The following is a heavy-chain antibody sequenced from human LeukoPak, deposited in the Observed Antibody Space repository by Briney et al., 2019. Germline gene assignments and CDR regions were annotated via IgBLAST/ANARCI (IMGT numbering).Heavy chain of an antibody. V-gene: IGHV4-31*03. J-gene: IGHJ4*02. D-gene: IGHD6-13*01. CDR1: GDSFSSGAYY. CDR2: IYYSGST. Sequence: PQTLSLTCTVSGDSFSSGAYYWTWIRQHPGRGLEWIGFIYYSGSTYYNPSLKSRVTISLDTSKNQFSLKLSSVTAADTAVYYCARGAYGSSWYFGRWGQGTQVTVSS. CDR3: ARGAYGSSWYFGR.